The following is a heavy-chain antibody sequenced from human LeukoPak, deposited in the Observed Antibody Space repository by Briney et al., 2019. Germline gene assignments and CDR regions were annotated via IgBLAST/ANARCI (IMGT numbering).Heavy chain of an antibody. CDR2: ISYDGSNK. CDR1: GFTFSSYA. J-gene: IGHJ6*03. CDR3: AKEKDSSSWRMGYYYYYYYMDV. V-gene: IGHV3-30*04. D-gene: IGHD6-13*01. Sequence: GGSLRLSCAASGFTFSSYAMHWVRQAPGKGLERVAVISYDGSNKYYADSVKGRFTISRDNSKNTLYLQMNSLRAEDTAVYYCAKEKDSSSWRMGYYYYYYYMDVWGKGTTVTISS.